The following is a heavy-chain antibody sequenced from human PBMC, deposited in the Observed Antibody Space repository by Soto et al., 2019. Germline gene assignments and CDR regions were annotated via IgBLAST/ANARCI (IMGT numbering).Heavy chain of an antibody. Sequence: SSVKVSCKASGYTFTGYDMHWVRQAPGQGLEWMGWINPNSGGTNYAQKFQGWVTMTRDTSISTAYMELSRLRSDDTAVYYCARGMLRYFDWLPYFDYWGQGTLVTVSS. J-gene: IGHJ4*02. CDR3: ARGMLRYFDWLPYFDY. D-gene: IGHD3-9*01. CDR1: GYTFTGYD. CDR2: INPNSGGT. V-gene: IGHV1-2*04.